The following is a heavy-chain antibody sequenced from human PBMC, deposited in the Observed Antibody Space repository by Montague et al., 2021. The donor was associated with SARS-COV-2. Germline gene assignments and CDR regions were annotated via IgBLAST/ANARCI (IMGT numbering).Heavy chain of an antibody. CDR2: ISYTGST. V-gene: IGHV4-39*01. J-gene: IGHJ2*01. CDR1: GGSISSNLFY. Sequence: SETLSLTCTVSGGSISSNLFYWGWIRQTPGKGLEWIGDISYTGSTYYNPSLKSRVTVAVDTSKNQFSLRLISLTAADTAMYYCARHVDPCGGNCRNWSFDLWGRGSLVTVSS. D-gene: IGHD4-23*01. CDR3: ARHVDPCGGNCRNWSFDL.